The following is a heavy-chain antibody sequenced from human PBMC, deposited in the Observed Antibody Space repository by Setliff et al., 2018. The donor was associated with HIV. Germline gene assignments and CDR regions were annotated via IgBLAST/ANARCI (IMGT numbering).Heavy chain of an antibody. V-gene: IGHV4-31*03. CDR1: GGSISSGGYY. J-gene: IGHJ4*02. CDR2: IYYSGST. Sequence: PSETLSLTCTVSGGSISSGGYYWSWIRQHPGKGLEWIGYIYYSGSTYYNPSLKSRVTISVDTSKNQFSLKLSSVTAADAAVYYCARSPSYRSSWEYYFDYWGQGTLVTVSS. CDR3: ARSPSYRSSWEYYFDY. D-gene: IGHD6-13*01.